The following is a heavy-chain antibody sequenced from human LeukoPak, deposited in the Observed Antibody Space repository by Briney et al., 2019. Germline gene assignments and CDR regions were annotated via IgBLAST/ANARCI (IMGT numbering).Heavy chain of an antibody. CDR3: ARARSYYDILTGYSLVY. V-gene: IGHV3-33*01. D-gene: IGHD3-9*01. Sequence: PGGSLRLSCAASGFTFSSYAMHWVRQAPGKGLEWVAVIWYDGSNKYYTDSVKGRFTISRDNSKNTLYLQMNSLRAADTAVYYCARARSYYDILTGYSLVYWGQGTQVTVSS. CDR1: GFTFSSYA. CDR2: IWYDGSNK. J-gene: IGHJ4*02.